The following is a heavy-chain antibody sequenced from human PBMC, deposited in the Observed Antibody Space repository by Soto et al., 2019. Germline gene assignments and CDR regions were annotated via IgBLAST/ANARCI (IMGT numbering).Heavy chain of an antibody. CDR2: ISYEGSHT. CDR3: AKEVHCGGGSCSWSEGFDY. Sequence: QVQLVESGGGVVQPGRSLRLSCAASGFIFSSYGMHWVRQAPGKGLEWVAVISYEGSHTYYADSVKGRFTITRDNSKNTLYRQRSRLRPEATAVYYCAKEVHCGGGSCSWSEGFDYWGQGTLLTVSS. V-gene: IGHV3-30*18. CDR1: GFIFSSYG. J-gene: IGHJ4*02. D-gene: IGHD2-15*01.